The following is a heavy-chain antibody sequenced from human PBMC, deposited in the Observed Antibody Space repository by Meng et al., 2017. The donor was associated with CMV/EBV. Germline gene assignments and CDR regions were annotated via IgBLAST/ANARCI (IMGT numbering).Heavy chain of an antibody. J-gene: IGHJ4*02. D-gene: IGHD2-15*01. CDR3: ARDQGLLAN. Sequence: GGSLRLSCAASGFTFSSYAMTWVRQAPGKGLEWVANIKEDGSEKYYVNSVKGRFTISRDNAKKSLVLQMNSLRADDTAVYYCARDQGLLANWGQGTLVTVSS. CDR1: GFTFSSYA. V-gene: IGHV3-7*01. CDR2: IKEDGSEK.